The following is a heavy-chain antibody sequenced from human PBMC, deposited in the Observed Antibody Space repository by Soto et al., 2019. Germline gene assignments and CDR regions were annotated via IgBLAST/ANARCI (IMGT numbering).Heavy chain of an antibody. V-gene: IGHV4-39*01. Sequence: QLQLQESGPGLVKPSETLSLTCTVSGGSISSSSYYWGWIRQPPGKGLEWIGSIYYSGSTYYNPSLKSRVTISVDTSKNQFSLKLSSVTAADTAVYYCARHKNYYDSSGYYNFDYWGQGTLVTVSS. D-gene: IGHD3-22*01. CDR3: ARHKNYYDSSGYYNFDY. CDR1: GGSISSSSYY. J-gene: IGHJ4*02. CDR2: IYYSGST.